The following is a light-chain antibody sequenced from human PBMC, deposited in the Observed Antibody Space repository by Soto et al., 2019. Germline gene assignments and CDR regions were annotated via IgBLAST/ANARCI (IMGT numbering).Light chain of an antibody. CDR1: QSVTSSY. Sequence: EIVLTQSPGTLSLSPGERATLSCRASQSVTSSYLAWYQQKPGQAPRLLIYGASTRATGLPDRFSGSGSGTDFTLTISRLEPEDFAVYYCQQYGNSPYICGQGTKLELK. CDR3: QQYGNSPYI. V-gene: IGKV3-20*01. CDR2: GAS. J-gene: IGKJ2*01.